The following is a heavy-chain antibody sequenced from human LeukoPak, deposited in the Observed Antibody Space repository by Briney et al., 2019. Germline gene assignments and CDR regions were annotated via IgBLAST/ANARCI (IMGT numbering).Heavy chain of an antibody. V-gene: IGHV3-13*01. CDR1: GFSFNNYD. D-gene: IGHD3-16*01. Sequence: GGSLRLSCAASGFSFNNYDMHWVRQAPGKGLEWVSGLGSGGDTYYPDSVRGRFTISKETAKNSLYLQMAGLRDDDTAVYYCIRGRRSYGFDHWGQGTQVTVSS. CDR3: IRGRRSYGFDH. J-gene: IGHJ4*02. CDR2: LGSGGDT.